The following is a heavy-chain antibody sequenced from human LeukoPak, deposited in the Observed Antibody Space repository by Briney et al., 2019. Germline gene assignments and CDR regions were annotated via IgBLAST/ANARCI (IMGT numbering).Heavy chain of an antibody. Sequence: SETLSLTCTVSGGSISSYYWSWIRQPPGKGLEWIGYISYSGSTNYNPSLKSRVTISVDTSKNQFSLKLSSVTAADTAVYYCARVGLERNFDYWGQGTLVTVSS. D-gene: IGHD1-1*01. V-gene: IGHV4-59*01. CDR1: GGSISSYY. CDR2: ISYSGST. CDR3: ARVGLERNFDY. J-gene: IGHJ4*02.